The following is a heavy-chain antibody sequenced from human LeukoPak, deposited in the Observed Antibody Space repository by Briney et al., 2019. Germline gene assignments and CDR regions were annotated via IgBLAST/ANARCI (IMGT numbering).Heavy chain of an antibody. D-gene: IGHD3-22*01. Sequence: PSQTLSLTCTVSGDSISSGAYYWSWIRQPAGKGLEWIGRIASSGSTNYNPSLKSRVTISVDTAKHQFSLKLSSVTAADTAVYFGARGPYSYDSSGAFDIWGQGTMVTVSS. CDR1: GDSISSGAYY. V-gene: IGHV4-61*02. CDR2: IASSGST. CDR3: ARGPYSYDSSGAFDI. J-gene: IGHJ3*02.